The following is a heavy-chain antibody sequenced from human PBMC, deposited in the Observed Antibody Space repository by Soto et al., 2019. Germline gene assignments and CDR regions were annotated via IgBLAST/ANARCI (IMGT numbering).Heavy chain of an antibody. Sequence: QITLKESGPTLVKPTQTLTVTCTFSGFSLSTSGVGVGWIRQPPGKALEWLALIYWDDDKRYSPSLKSRLTITKDTSKNQVVLTMTNTDPVDTATYYCARPALGPGFDYWGQGTLVTVSS. CDR2: IYWDDDK. D-gene: IGHD7-27*01. CDR1: GFSLSTSGVG. V-gene: IGHV2-5*02. CDR3: ARPALGPGFDY. J-gene: IGHJ4*02.